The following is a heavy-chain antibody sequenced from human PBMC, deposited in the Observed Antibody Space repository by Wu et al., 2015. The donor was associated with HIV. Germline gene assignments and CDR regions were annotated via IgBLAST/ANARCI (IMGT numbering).Heavy chain of an antibody. Sequence: QVHLVQSGAEVKKPGSSVKVSCKTSGYTFSTYAISWVRQAPGQGLEWIGRIIPIFGTGNYAQKFQGRVTITADQSTSTAYMELSSLGSEDTAVYYCAREGGSSSTHYYYMDVWGKGTTVTVSS. CDR1: GYTFSTYA. V-gene: IGHV1-69*13. CDR2: IIPIFGTG. CDR3: AREGGSSSTHYYYMDV. J-gene: IGHJ6*03. D-gene: IGHD6-6*01.